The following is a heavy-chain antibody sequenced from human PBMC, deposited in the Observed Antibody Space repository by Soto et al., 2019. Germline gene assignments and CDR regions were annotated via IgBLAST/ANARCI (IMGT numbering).Heavy chain of an antibody. V-gene: IGHV4-59*08. CDR1: GGSISSYY. CDR3: ARRHDFWSGYYTQ. Sequence: PSETLSVTCTVSGGSISSYYWSWIRQPPGKGLEWIGYIYYSGSNNYNPSLKSRVNKSVDTSKNQFSLKLSSVTAAYTALFYCARRHDFWSGYYTQWGQGTLVTVSS. J-gene: IGHJ4*02. D-gene: IGHD3-3*01. CDR2: IYYSGSN.